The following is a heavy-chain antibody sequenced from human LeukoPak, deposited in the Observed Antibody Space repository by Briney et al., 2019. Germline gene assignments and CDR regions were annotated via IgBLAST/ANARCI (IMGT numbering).Heavy chain of an antibody. CDR3: ARRLTQYDCFDP. J-gene: IGHJ5*02. Sequence: SQTLSLTCAISGDSLSSNSVTWNWLRQSPSRGLEWLGRTYYRYTWYNDYAVSVRGRITVNPDTSKNQFSLHLNSVTPEDTAVYYCARRLTQYDCFDPWGQGILVTVSS. CDR1: GDSLSSNSVT. D-gene: IGHD2-2*01. V-gene: IGHV6-1*01. CDR2: TYYRYTWYN.